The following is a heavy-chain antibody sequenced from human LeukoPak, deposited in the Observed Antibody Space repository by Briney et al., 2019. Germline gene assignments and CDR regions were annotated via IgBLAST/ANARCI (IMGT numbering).Heavy chain of an antibody. D-gene: IGHD4-17*01. CDR3: AKDPNGDYIGTFDI. Sequence: GGSLRLSCAASGFTFSSYAMSWVRQAPGKGLEWVSAISGSGGSTYYADSVKGRFAISRDNSKNTLYLQMNSLRAEDTAVYFCAKDPNGDYIGTFDIWGQGTMVIVSS. V-gene: IGHV3-23*01. J-gene: IGHJ3*02. CDR1: GFTFSSYA. CDR2: ISGSGGST.